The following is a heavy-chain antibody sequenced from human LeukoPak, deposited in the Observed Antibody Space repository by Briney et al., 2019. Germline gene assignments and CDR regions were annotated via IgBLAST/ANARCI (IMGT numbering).Heavy chain of an antibody. J-gene: IGHJ4*02. V-gene: IGHV4-31*03. D-gene: IGHD5-24*01. Sequence: SQTLSLTCSVSGGSISSGGYYWNWIRQLPGKGLEWIGYIYYSGSTDYNPSLKSRVTISVDTSKKQFSLSLSSVTAADTAVYYCARVDGDGYNIPDYWGQGTLVTVSS. CDR2: IYYSGST. CDR3: ARVDGDGYNIPDY. CDR1: GGSISSGGYY.